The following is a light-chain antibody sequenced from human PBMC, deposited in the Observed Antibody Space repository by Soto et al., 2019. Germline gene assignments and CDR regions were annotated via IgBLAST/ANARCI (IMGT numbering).Light chain of an antibody. Sequence: EIVLTQSPGTLSLSPGERATLSCRASQSVSSNLAWYQHKPGQAPRLLIYGASTRATGIPARFSGSGSGTEFTLTISSLQSEDFAVYYCQHYNNWPPSPFGPGTKVDIK. J-gene: IGKJ3*01. CDR2: GAS. CDR3: QHYNNWPPSP. CDR1: QSVSSN. V-gene: IGKV3-15*01.